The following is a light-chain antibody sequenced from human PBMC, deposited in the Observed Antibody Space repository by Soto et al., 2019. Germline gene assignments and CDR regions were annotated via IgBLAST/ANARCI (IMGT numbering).Light chain of an antibody. CDR1: SGHSSYA. CDR3: QTWGTGWV. CDR2: LNSDGSH. J-gene: IGLJ3*02. V-gene: IGLV4-69*01. Sequence: QPVLTQSPSASASLGASVKLTCTLSSGHSSYAIAWHQQQPEKGPRYLMKLNSDGSHSKGDGSPDRFSGSSSGAERYLTISSLQSEDESDYYCQTWGTGWVFGGGTKLTVL.